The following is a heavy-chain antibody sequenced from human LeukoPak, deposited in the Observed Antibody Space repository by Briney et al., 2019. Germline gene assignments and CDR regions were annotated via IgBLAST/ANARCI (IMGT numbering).Heavy chain of an antibody. CDR2: ISAYNGNT. V-gene: IGHV1-18*01. CDR1: GYTFTSYG. D-gene: IGHD2-2*01. J-gene: IGHJ6*02. CDR3: ARDSRYCSSTSCYGGVYYYYYYGMDV. Sequence: ASVKASFTASGYTFTSYGISWVRQAPGQGLEWMGWISAYNGNTNYAQKLQGRVTMTTDTSTSTAYMELRSLRSDDTAVYYCARDSRYCSSTSCYGGVYYYYYYGMDVWGQGTTVTVSS.